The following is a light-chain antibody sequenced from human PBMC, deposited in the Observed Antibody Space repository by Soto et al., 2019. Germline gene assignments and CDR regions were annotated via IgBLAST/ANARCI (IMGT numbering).Light chain of an antibody. CDR1: QSPLYSDGNTY. CDR3: MQGTHWPWT. Sequence: LSLPVTLGQPAALSFRSSQSPLYSDGNTYLSWFQQRPGQSPRRLIYKVSNRDSGVPDRFSGSGSGTDCTLKISRVEAEDVGLYYCMQGTHWPWTFGQGTKVDIK. CDR2: KVS. V-gene: IGKV2-30*01. J-gene: IGKJ1*01.